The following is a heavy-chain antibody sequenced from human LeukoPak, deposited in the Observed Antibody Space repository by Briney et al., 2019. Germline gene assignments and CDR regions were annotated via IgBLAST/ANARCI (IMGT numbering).Heavy chain of an antibody. V-gene: IGHV3-33*06. Sequence: GGSLRLSCTTSGFSFSDYGMHWVRQAPGKGLEWLASVWYEERTKYYVDSVKGRFTISRDNSKNSIYLQMKSLGVDDTAIYYCVKEGIYLKSSLEEWGQGTLVIVSS. J-gene: IGHJ4*02. CDR3: VKEGIYLKSSLEE. CDR2: VWYEERTK. D-gene: IGHD5-12*01. CDR1: GFSFSDYG.